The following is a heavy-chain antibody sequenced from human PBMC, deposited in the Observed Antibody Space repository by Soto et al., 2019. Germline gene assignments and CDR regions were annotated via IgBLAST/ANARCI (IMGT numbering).Heavy chain of an antibody. D-gene: IGHD3-22*01. CDR3: ARISRYDSSGYYYLDY. CDR2: IFSNDEK. CDR1: GFSLSNARLG. J-gene: IGHJ4*02. Sequence: QVTLKESGPVLVKPTETLTLTCTVSGFSLSNARLGVSWIRQPPGKALEWLAHIFSNDEKSYSTSLKSRLTISKDTSKSQVVLTMTNMDPVDTATYYCARISRYDSSGYYYLDYWGQGTLVTVSS. V-gene: IGHV2-26*01.